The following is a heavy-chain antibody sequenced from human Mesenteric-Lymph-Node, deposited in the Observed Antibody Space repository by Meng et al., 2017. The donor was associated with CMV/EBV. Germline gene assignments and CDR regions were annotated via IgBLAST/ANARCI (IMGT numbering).Heavy chain of an antibody. V-gene: IGHV1-69*10. CDR2: IIPILGIT. J-gene: IGHJ6*02. CDR1: GGTFSSNA. D-gene: IGHD5-12*01. Sequence: SVKVSCKAAGGTFSSNAISWVRQAPGQGLEWMGGIIPILGITNYGQKFQGRVTITADKSTNIAYMELSSLRSEDTAIYYCARARKDPSGYDWEGYYYGMDVWGQGTTVTVSS. CDR3: ARARKDPSGYDWEGYYYGMDV.